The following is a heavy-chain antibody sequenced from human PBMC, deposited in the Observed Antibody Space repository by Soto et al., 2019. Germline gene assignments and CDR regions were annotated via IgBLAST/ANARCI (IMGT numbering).Heavy chain of an antibody. CDR1: GYTFTSYA. V-gene: IGHV1-18*01. CDR3: ARDSPPTDV. Sequence: QVQLVQSGAEVKKPGASVKVSCKASGYTFTSYAISWVRQAPGQGLEWMGWISAYNANTHYAQKIQGRVTMNTATSTTTASMELRRLSSADTAVYYCARDSPPTDVWGPGTTVTAAS. J-gene: IGHJ6*02. CDR2: ISAYNANT.